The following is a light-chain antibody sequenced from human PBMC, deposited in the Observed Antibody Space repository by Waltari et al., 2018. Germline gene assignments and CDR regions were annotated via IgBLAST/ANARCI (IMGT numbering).Light chain of an antibody. J-gene: IGLJ1*01. Sequence: QSALTQPRSVSASPGQSVTISCTGTSSGVGGYNFVPWYQQHPGKAPKLMIYDTNKRPSGVPDRFSGSKSGNTASLTISGLQADDEADYYCCSYAGTFNPFVFGTETRVTVL. CDR2: DTN. CDR1: SSGVGGYNF. V-gene: IGLV2-11*01. CDR3: CSYAGTFNPFV.